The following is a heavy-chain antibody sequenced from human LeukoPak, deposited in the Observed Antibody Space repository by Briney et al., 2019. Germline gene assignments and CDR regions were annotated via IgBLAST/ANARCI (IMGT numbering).Heavy chain of an antibody. CDR1: GGSISSYY. CDR3: ARGFWSGYYTGIGDS. Sequence: SETLSLTCTVSGGSISSYYWSWIRQPPGMGLEWIGYIYYSGSTNYNPSLKSRVTISVDTSKNQFSLKLSSVTAADTAVYYCARGFWSGYYTGIGDSWGQGTLVTVSS. CDR2: IYYSGST. D-gene: IGHD3-3*01. V-gene: IGHV4-59*12. J-gene: IGHJ4*02.